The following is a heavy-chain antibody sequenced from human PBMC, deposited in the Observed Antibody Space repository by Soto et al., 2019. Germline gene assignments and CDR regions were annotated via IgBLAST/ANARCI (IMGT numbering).Heavy chain of an antibody. CDR2: INHSGTT. D-gene: IGHD1-26*01. V-gene: IGHV4-34*01. CDR1: GESFSGYY. J-gene: IGHJ4*02. CDR3: ARRSMGGTLDY. Sequence: SETLSLTCAVYGESFSGYYWSWIRQPPGKGLEWIGEINHSGTTNYNPSLKSRVTISKDTSKNQFSLRLKSVTAADTAVYYCARRSMGGTLDYWGQETLVTV.